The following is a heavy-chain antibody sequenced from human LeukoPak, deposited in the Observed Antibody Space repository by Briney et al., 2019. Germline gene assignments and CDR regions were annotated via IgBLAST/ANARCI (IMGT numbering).Heavy chain of an antibody. CDR1: GFTFGDYA. D-gene: IGHD2-2*01. CDR3: TRHQSPYLDAFDL. J-gene: IGHJ3*01. Sequence: GGSLRLSCTASGFTFGDYAMSWFRQAPGKGLEWVGFIRSKAYGGTTEYAASVKGRFTISRDDSKNIAYLQMNSLNTEDTAVYYCTRHQSPYLDAFDLWGQGTMVTVAS. V-gene: IGHV3-49*03. CDR2: IRSKAYGGTT.